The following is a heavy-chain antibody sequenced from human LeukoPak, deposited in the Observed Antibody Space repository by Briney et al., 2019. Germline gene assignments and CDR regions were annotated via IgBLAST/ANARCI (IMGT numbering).Heavy chain of an antibody. V-gene: IGHV3-30*04. D-gene: IGHD6-13*01. Sequence: GGSLRLSCAASGFTFSSYAMHWVRQAPGKGLEWVAVISYDGSNKYYADSVKGRFTISRDNSKNTLYLQMNSLRAEDTAVYYCARDWLGKRIAAAGTLVYWGQGTLVTVSS. CDR3: ARDWLGKRIAAAGTLVY. J-gene: IGHJ4*02. CDR1: GFTFSSYA. CDR2: ISYDGSNK.